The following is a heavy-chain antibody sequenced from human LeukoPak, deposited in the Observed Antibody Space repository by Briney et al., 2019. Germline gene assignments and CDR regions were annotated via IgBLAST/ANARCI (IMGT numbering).Heavy chain of an antibody. Sequence: PGGSLRLSSAASGFTFSSYGMHWVRQAPGKGLEWVAVIWYDGSNKYYADSVKGRFTISRDNSKNTLYLQMNSLRAEDTAVYYCAKLTYYYDSSGYTESDYWGQGTLVTVSS. CDR1: GFTFSSYG. J-gene: IGHJ4*02. V-gene: IGHV3-33*06. D-gene: IGHD3-22*01. CDR2: IWYDGSNK. CDR3: AKLTYYYDSSGYTESDY.